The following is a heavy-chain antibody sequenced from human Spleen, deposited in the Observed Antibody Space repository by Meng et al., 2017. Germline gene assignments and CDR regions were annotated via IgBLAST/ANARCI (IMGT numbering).Heavy chain of an antibody. CDR2: VSAYNGNT. J-gene: IGHJ4*02. Sequence: ASVKVSCKASGYTFTSYDISWVRQAPGQGLEWMGWVSAYNGNTDYARKLQGRVSMTIDTSTDTAYMELRSLRSDTTAVYYCAKAFTAYGLTDFDYWGQGTLVTVSS. D-gene: IGHD4-17*01. CDR3: AKAFTAYGLTDFDY. CDR1: GYTFTSYD. V-gene: IGHV1-18*01.